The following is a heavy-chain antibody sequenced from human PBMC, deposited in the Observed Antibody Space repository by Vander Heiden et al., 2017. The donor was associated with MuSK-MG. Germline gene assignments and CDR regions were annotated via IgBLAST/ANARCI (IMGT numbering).Heavy chain of an antibody. Sequence: QVQPVESGGGVVQPGGSLTLSCAASGVTFRSYGLHRVRQAPGKGLGWVAVIWWHGRDTYYVDSVKGRFTVSRDNSMNMVYLQMNSLRAEDTAVYYCARDSDSSGHYSHFDVWGRGTLVTVSS. D-gene: IGHD3-22*01. CDR1: GVTFRSYG. V-gene: IGHV3-33*01. J-gene: IGHJ2*01. CDR2: IWWHGRDT. CDR3: ARDSDSSGHYSHFDV.